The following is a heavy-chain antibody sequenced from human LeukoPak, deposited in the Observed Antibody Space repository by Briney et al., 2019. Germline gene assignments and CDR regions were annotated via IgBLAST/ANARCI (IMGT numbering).Heavy chain of an antibody. Sequence: APVKVSCKASGYTFTGYYMHWVRQAPGHGLEWMGWINPNSGGTNYAQKFQGRVTMTRDTSINTIYMELTRLRSDDTAVYYCARVGPPAASGMDVWGQGTTVTVSS. CDR3: ARVGPPAASGMDV. CDR1: GYTFTGYY. D-gene: IGHD2-2*01. CDR2: INPNSGGT. J-gene: IGHJ6*02. V-gene: IGHV1-2*02.